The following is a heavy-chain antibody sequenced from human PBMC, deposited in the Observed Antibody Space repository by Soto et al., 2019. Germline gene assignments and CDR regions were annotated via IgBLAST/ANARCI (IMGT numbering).Heavy chain of an antibody. D-gene: IGHD5-18*01. CDR3: AIPVDTATINWFDP. CDR2: ISYDGSNK. Sequence: QVQLVESGGGVVQPGRSLRLSCAASGFTFSSYAMHWVRQAPGKGLEWVAVISYDGSNKYYADSVKGRFTISRDNSKNTLYLQMNSLRAEDTAVYYCAIPVDTATINWFDPWGQGTLVTDSS. V-gene: IGHV3-30-3*01. J-gene: IGHJ5*02. CDR1: GFTFSSYA.